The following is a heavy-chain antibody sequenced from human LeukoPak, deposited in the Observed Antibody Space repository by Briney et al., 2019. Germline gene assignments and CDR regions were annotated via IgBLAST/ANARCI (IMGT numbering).Heavy chain of an antibody. CDR2: INPSGGRT. CDR3: ARDQRYDFWSGSFDF. V-gene: IGHV1-46*01. D-gene: IGHD3-3*01. Sequence: ASVKVSCKASGYTFTGYYMHWVRQAPGQGLEWMGIINPSGGRTSYAQKFQGRVTMTRDTSTSTVYMELSSLRSEDTAVYYCARDQRYDFWSGSFDFWGQGTLVTVSS. CDR1: GYTFTGYY. J-gene: IGHJ4*02.